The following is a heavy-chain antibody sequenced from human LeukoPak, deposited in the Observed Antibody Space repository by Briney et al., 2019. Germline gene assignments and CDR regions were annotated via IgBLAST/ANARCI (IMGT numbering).Heavy chain of an antibody. J-gene: IGHJ4*02. V-gene: IGHV3-23*01. CDR3: AKASLITMVRGVIKTPDY. CDR2: ISGSGGST. D-gene: IGHD3-10*01. Sequence: PGGSLRLSCAASGFTFSSYAMSWVRQAPGKGLEWVSAISGSGGSTYYADSVKGRFTISRDNSKNTLNLQMNSLRAEDTAVYYCAKASLITMVRGVIKTPDYWGQGTLVTVSS. CDR1: GFTFSSYA.